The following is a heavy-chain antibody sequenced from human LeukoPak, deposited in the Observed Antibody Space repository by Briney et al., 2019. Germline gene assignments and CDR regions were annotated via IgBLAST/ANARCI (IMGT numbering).Heavy chain of an antibody. J-gene: IGHJ5*02. Sequence: SQTLSLTCTVSGGSTSSSSYYWGWIRQPPGKGLEWIGSIYYSGSTYYNPSLKSRVTISVDTSKNQFSLKLRSVTAADTAVYYCARRPRAGWFDPWGQGTLVTVSS. CDR1: GGSTSSSSYY. CDR3: ARRPRAGWFDP. CDR2: IYYSGST. V-gene: IGHV4-39*01.